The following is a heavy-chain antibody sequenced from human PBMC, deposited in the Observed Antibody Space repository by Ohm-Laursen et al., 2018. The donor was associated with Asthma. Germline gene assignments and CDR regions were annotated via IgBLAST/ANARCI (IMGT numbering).Heavy chain of an antibody. V-gene: IGHV4-34*01. J-gene: IGHJ4*02. CDR1: GGSFSGYY. Sequence: TLSLTCVVYGGSFSGYYWSWIRQPPGKGLEWIGEINHSGSTNYNPSLKSRVTISVDTSKNQFSLKLSPVTAADTAVYYCARVRDYGIVIDYWGQGTLVTVSS. CDR3: ARVRDYGIVIDY. D-gene: IGHD4-17*01. CDR2: INHSGST.